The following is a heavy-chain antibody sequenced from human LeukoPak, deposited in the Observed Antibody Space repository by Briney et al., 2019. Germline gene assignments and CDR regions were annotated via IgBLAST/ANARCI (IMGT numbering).Heavy chain of an antibody. Sequence: ASVKVSCKASGYTFTSYDINWVRQAPGHGLEWMGWMNPNSGNTGYAQKFQGRVTITRNTSISTAYMELSSVRSEDTAVYYCARGRSYGDYDYWGQGTLVTVSS. CDR2: MNPNSGNT. CDR3: ARGRSYGDYDY. D-gene: IGHD4-17*01. CDR1: GYTFTSYD. J-gene: IGHJ4*02. V-gene: IGHV1-8*03.